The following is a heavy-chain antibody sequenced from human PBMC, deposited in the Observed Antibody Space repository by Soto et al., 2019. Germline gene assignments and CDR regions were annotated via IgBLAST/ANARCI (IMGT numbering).Heavy chain of an antibody. CDR1: GGTFSSYA. CDR2: IIPIFGTA. Sequence: SVKVSCKASGGTFSSYAISWVRQAPGQGLEWMGGIIPIFGTANYAQKFQGRVTITADKSTSTAYMELSSLRSEDTAVYYCAGNYYGSSGYYCDDAFDIWGQGTMVTVSS. CDR3: AGNYYGSSGYYCDDAFDI. D-gene: IGHD3-22*01. V-gene: IGHV1-69*06. J-gene: IGHJ3*02.